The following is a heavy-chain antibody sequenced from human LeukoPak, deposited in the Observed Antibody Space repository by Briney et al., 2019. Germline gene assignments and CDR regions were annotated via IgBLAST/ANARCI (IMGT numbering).Heavy chain of an antibody. CDR1: GYSFADYY. D-gene: IGHD2-21*01. Sequence: ASVKVSCKTSGYSFADYYMHWVRQAPGQGLEWMGWINPNSGGTSSAQKFQGRVTMTRDTSITTVYMEVSWLTSDDTAIYYCARADRLHGGPYLIGPWGQGTLVTVSS. CDR3: ARADRLHGGPYLIGP. V-gene: IGHV1-2*02. J-gene: IGHJ5*02. CDR2: INPNSGGT.